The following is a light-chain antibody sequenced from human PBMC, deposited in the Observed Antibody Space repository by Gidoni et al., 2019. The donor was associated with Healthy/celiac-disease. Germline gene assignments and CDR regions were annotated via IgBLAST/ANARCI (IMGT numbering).Light chain of an antibody. CDR1: NLGDKY. CDR2: QDS. J-gene: IGLJ2*01. CDR3: QAWDSSTVV. Sequence: SYELTQPPSVSVSPGQTARLTCSGDNLGDKYACWYQQKPGQSPVLVIYQDSKRPSGIPERFSGSNSGNTATLTISGTQAMDEADYYCQAWDSSTVVFGGGTKLTVL. V-gene: IGLV3-1*01.